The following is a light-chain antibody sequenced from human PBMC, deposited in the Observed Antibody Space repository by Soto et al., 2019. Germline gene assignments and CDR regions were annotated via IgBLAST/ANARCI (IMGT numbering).Light chain of an antibody. J-gene: IGLJ1*01. CDR2: EVS. V-gene: IGLV2-18*02. CDR1: SSDVGSYNR. CDR3: SSFTSSSTYV. Sequence: QSALTQPPSLSGSPGQSVTISCTGTSSDVGSYNRVSWYQQPPGTAPKLMIYEVSNRPSGVPDRFSGSKSGNTASLTISGLRAEDEADYYCSSFTSSSTYVFGTGTKVTVL.